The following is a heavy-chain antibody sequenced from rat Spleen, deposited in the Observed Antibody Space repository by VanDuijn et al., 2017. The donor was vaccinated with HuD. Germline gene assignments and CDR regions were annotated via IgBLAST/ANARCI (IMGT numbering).Heavy chain of an antibody. Sequence: EVQLVESGGDLVQPGRSLKLSCAASGFTFSDFYMAWVRQAPTTGLEWVASITYVGDATYYRDSVKGRFTISRDNANSTLYLQMDSLRSEDTATYYCARHGYPGITTGWFAYWGQGTLVTVSS. CDR1: GFTFSDFY. V-gene: IGHV5-25*01. CDR2: ITYVGDAT. D-gene: IGHD1-4*01. CDR3: ARHGYPGITTGWFAY. J-gene: IGHJ3*01.